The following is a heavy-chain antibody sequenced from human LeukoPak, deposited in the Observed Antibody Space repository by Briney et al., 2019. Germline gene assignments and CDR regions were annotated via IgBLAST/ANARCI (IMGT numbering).Heavy chain of an antibody. CDR1: GVTFSSYG. CDR2: ISGSGGST. D-gene: IGHD3-3*01. V-gene: IGHV3-23*01. CDR3: AKDPIYDFWSGYNNWFDP. J-gene: IGHJ5*02. Sequence: PGGSLRLSCAASGVTFSSYGMSWVRQAPGKGLEWVSAISGSGGSTYYADSVKGRFTISRDNSKNTLYLQMNSLRAEDTAVYYCAKDPIYDFWSGYNNWFDPWGQGTLVTVSS.